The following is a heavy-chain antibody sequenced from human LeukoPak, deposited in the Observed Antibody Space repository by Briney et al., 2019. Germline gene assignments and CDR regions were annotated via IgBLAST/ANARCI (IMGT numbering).Heavy chain of an antibody. CDR2: IIPIFGSA. Sequence: GASVKVSCKASGGTFSTYAINWVRQAPGQGLEWMGGIIPIFGSANYAQKFQGRVTITADKSTSTAYMELSSLRSEDTAVYYCARASDDFWSGYWGAFDIWGQGTMVTVSS. J-gene: IGHJ3*02. V-gene: IGHV1-69*06. CDR1: GGTFSTYA. D-gene: IGHD3-3*01. CDR3: ARASDDFWSGYWGAFDI.